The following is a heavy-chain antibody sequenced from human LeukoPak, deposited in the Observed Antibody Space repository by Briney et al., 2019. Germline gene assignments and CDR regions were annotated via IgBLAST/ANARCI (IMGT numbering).Heavy chain of an antibody. V-gene: IGHV3-30*18. CDR2: ISYDGSNK. Sequence: PGRSLRLSCAASGFTFSSYGMHWVRQAPGKGLEWVAVISYDGSNKYYADSVKGRFTISRDNSKNTLYLQMNSLRAEDTAVYYCAKIRDRSGWSYYYYYYMDVWGKGTTVTVSS. D-gene: IGHD6-19*01. CDR3: AKIRDRSGWSYYYYYYMDV. CDR1: GFTFSSYG. J-gene: IGHJ6*03.